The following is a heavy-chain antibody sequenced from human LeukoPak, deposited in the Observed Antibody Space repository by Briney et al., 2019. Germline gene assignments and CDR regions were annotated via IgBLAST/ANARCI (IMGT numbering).Heavy chain of an antibody. Sequence: SETLSLTCTVSGGSISSYYWSWIRQPPGKGLEWIGYIYYSGSTNYNPSLKSRVTISVDTSKNQFSLKLSSVTAADTAVYYCARNLIEQWLPLGFDCWGQGTLVTVSS. CDR3: ARNLIEQWLPLGFDC. D-gene: IGHD6-19*01. CDR2: IYYSGST. J-gene: IGHJ4*02. V-gene: IGHV4-59*01. CDR1: GGSISSYY.